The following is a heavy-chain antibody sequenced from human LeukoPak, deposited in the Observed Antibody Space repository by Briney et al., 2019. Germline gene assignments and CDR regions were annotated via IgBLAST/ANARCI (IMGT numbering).Heavy chain of an antibody. CDR3: ARPSKEYYDFWSGYYFGFDY. D-gene: IGHD3-3*01. CDR2: IYYSGST. CDR1: GVSISSSTYY. J-gene: IGHJ4*02. Sequence: SETLSLTCTVSGVSISSSTYYWGWIRQPPGKGLEWIGSIYYSGSTYYSPSLKSRVTISVDTSKNQFSLKLSSVTAADTAVYYCARPSKEYYDFWSGYYFGFDYWGQGTLVTVSS. V-gene: IGHV4-39*07.